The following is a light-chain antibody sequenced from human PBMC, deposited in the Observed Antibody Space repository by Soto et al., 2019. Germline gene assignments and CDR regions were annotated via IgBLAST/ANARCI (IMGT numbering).Light chain of an antibody. CDR3: PHYGSSPPVT. CDR1: QSVSSNY. CDR2: GAS. Sequence: EIVLTQSPGTLSLSPGERATLSCRASQSVSSNYLAWYQQKPGLAPRLLIYGASSRATGIPDRFSGSGSGTDFTLTISRLEPEDFVVYYCPHYGSSPPVTFAQGTKLEIK. V-gene: IGKV3-20*01. J-gene: IGKJ2*01.